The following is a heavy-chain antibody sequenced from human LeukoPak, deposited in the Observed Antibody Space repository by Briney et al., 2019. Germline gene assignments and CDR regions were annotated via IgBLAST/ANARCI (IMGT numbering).Heavy chain of an antibody. CDR3: ARALEAGYYYYYMDV. CDR1: GFTSSNYW. CDR2: INSDGSST. V-gene: IGHV3-74*01. J-gene: IGHJ6*03. D-gene: IGHD3-3*01. Sequence: GGSLRLSGAASGFTSSNYWMHWVRQAPGKGLVWVSRINSDGSSTSYADSVKGRFTISRDNAKNTLYLQMNSLRAEDTAVYYCARALEAGYYYYYMDVWGKGTTVTVSS.